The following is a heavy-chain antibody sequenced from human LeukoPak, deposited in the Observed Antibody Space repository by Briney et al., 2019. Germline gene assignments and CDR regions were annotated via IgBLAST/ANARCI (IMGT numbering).Heavy chain of an antibody. CDR2: FSGSGGTT. D-gene: IGHD1-26*01. V-gene: IGHV3-23*01. Sequence: PGGSLRLSCAASGFTFSSYAMTWVRQAPGKGLEWVSAFSGSGGTTYYADSVKGRFIISRGNSEKTLYLHMNSLRAEGTAIYYCAKWFSDFYGQSKNYYFDYWGQGTLVTVSS. CDR1: GFTFSSYA. CDR3: AKWFSDFYGQSKNYYFDY. J-gene: IGHJ4*02.